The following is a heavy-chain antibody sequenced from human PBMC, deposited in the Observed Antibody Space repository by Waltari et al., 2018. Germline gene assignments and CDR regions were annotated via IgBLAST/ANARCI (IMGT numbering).Heavy chain of an antibody. V-gene: IGHV4-39*01. J-gene: IGHJ4*02. CDR3: ARGGSCDGYNYGSDN. D-gene: IGHD5-12*01. CDR1: GGSISSSSYY. Sequence: QLQLQDSGPGLVKPSETLSLTCTVSGGSISSSSYYWGWIRQPPGEGLGWIGSTYYSWSTNYSPSLERRVTISVDTAQNQFSRKLGSVTAADTAVYYCARGGSCDGYNYGSDNWSQGTLATVSP. CDR2: TYYSWST.